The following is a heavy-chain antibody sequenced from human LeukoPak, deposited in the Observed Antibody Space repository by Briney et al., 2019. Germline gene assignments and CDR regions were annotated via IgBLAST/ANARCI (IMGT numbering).Heavy chain of an antibody. CDR2: IYSGGST. J-gene: IGHJ5*02. D-gene: IGHD6-13*01. CDR1: GFTLSSNY. CDR3: ARDLGSSWYGWFDP. V-gene: IGHV3-53*01. Sequence: GGSLRLSCAASGFTLSSNYMSWVRHAPGPGLERISVIYSGGSTYYADSVKGRFTISRDNSKNTLYLQMNSLRAEDTAVYYCARDLGSSWYGWFDPWGQGTLVTVSS.